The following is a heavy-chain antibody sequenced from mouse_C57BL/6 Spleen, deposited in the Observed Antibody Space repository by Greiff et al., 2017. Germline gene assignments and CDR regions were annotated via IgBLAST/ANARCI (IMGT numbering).Heavy chain of an antibody. CDR1: GYTFTDYY. CDR2: INPNNGGT. J-gene: IGHJ3*01. Sequence: EVQLQQPGPELVKPGASVKISCKASGYTFTDYYMHWVKQSHGKSLEWIGDINPNNGGTSYNQKFKGKATLTVDKSSSTAYMELRSLTSEDSAVYYWAKLAHWGQGTLVTVSA. CDR3: AKLAH. V-gene: IGHV1-26*01.